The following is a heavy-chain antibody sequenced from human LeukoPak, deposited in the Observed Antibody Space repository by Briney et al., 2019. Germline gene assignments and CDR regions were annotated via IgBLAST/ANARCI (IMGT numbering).Heavy chain of an antibody. Sequence: SETLSLTCTVSGGSISSGGYYWSWIRQPAGKGLEWIGRIYTSGSTNYNPSLKSRVTMSVDTSKNQFSLKLSSVTAADTAVYYCARETIRDFPYCSSTSCYSYYFDYWGQGTLVTVSS. V-gene: IGHV4-61*02. CDR1: GGSISSGGYY. CDR3: ARETIRDFPYCSSTSCYSYYFDY. D-gene: IGHD2-2*01. CDR2: IYTSGST. J-gene: IGHJ4*02.